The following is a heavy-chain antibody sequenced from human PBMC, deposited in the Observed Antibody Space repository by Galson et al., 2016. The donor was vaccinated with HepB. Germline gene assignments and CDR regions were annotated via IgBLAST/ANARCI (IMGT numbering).Heavy chain of an antibody. Sequence: TLSLTCTVSGGSISSGGYYWSWTRQHPGKGLEWIGYIYYSGSTYYNPSLKSRVTISVDTSKNHFSLKLSSVTAADTAVYYCARAYRGRWYFDLWGRGTLVTVSS. J-gene: IGHJ2*01. CDR3: ARAYRGRWYFDL. CDR2: IYYSGST. CDR1: GGSISSGGYY. V-gene: IGHV4-31*03. D-gene: IGHD3-10*01.